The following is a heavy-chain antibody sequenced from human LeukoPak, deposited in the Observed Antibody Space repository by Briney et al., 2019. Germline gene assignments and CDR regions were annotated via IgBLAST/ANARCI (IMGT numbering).Heavy chain of an antibody. CDR2: ISGSGGNT. J-gene: IGHJ4*02. CDR3: AKVGRAGTILSYLDY. D-gene: IGHD6-19*01. Sequence: HPGGSLRLSCAASGFTFSTYAMSWVRQAPGKGLEWVSAISGSGGNTYYADSVKGRFTISRDNSRNTLYLQMNSLRAEDTAVYYCAKVGRAGTILSYLDYWGQGTLVTVSS. CDR1: GFTFSTYA. V-gene: IGHV3-23*01.